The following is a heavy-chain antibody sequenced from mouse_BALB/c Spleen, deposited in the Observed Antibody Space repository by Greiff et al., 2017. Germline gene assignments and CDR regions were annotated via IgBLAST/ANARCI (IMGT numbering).Heavy chain of an antibody. D-gene: IGHD1-1*02. J-gene: IGHJ4*01. CDR3: ARRGNYGAMDY. V-gene: IGHV5-12-2*01. CDR2: ISNGGGST. CDR1: GFTFSSYT. Sequence: EVQRVESGGGLVQPGGSLKLSCAASGFTFSSYTMSWVRQTPEKRLEWVAYISNGGGSTYYPDTVKGRFTISRDNAKNTLYLQMSSLKSEDTAMYYCARRGNYGAMDYWGQGTSVTVSS.